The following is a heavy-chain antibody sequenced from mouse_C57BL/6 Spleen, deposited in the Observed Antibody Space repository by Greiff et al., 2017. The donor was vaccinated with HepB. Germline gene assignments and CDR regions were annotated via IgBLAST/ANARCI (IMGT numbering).Heavy chain of an antibody. Sequence: VQLQQSGAELVKPGASVKISCKASGYAFSSYWMNWVKQRPGKGLEWIGQIYPGDGDTNYNGKFKGKATLTADKSSSTAYMQLSSLTSEDSAVYFCARREISNPYYFDYWGQSTTLTVSS. CDR1: GYAFSSYW. CDR3: ARREISNPYYFDY. J-gene: IGHJ2*01. CDR2: IYPGDGDT. V-gene: IGHV1-80*01. D-gene: IGHD2-5*01.